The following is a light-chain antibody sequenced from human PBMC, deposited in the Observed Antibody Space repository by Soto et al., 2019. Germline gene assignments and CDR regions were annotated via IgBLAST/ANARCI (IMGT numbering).Light chain of an antibody. Sequence: DIQMTQSPSSLSASVGDTVTITCRASQYISKWLAWYQQKPGKAPKLLIYDASTLKSGVPSRFSGSGSGTEFALSISSLQHDDFATYYCQQYNRYMFTFGQGTKLDVK. CDR1: QYISKW. V-gene: IGKV1-5*01. J-gene: IGKJ2*01. CDR2: DAS. CDR3: QQYNRYMFT.